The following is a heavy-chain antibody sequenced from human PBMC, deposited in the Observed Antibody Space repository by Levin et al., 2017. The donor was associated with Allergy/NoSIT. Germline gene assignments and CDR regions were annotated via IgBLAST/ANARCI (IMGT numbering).Heavy chain of an antibody. CDR1: GYTFTTYD. J-gene: IGHJ3*02. Sequence: PQASVKVSCKASGYTFTTYDINWVRQATGQGLEWMGWMNPNSGNTGYAQKFQGRVTMTRNTSITTAYMELSSLRSEDTAVYYCARRMPESTPDDFDIWGRGTMVTVSS. D-gene: IGHD2-15*01. V-gene: IGHV1-8*01. CDR3: ARRMPESTPDDFDI. CDR2: MNPNSGNT.